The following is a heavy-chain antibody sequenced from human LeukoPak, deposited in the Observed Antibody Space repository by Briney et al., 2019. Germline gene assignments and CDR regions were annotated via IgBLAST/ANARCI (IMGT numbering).Heavy chain of an antibody. J-gene: IGHJ4*02. CDR1: GYTFTGYY. Sequence: ASVKVSCKASGYTFTGYYMHWVRQAPGQGLEWMGWINPNSGGTNYAQKFQGRVTMTRDTSISTAYMELSRLRSDDTAVYYCARVPYYGDYGQDYWGQGTLVTVSS. CDR3: ARVPYYGDYGQDY. V-gene: IGHV1-2*02. D-gene: IGHD4-17*01. CDR2: INPNSGGT.